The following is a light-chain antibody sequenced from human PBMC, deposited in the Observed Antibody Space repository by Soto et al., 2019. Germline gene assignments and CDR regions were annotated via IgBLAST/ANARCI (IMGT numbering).Light chain of an antibody. CDR1: QSFRGL. J-gene: IGKJ5*01. CDR2: DAY. V-gene: IGKV3-11*01. CDR3: QQRHMWPIT. Sequence: EVVLTQSPVTLSLSTGERATVSCRASQSFRGLLAWYQQKPGQAPRLLIYDAYNRATGIPPRFSGSGSGTDFTLTISSLEPEDSAVYYCQQRHMWPITFGQGTRLEI.